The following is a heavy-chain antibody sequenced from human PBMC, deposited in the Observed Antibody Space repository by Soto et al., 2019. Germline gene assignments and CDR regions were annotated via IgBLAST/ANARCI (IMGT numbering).Heavy chain of an antibody. Sequence: GGSLRLSCAASGFTFSSYAMSWVRQAPGKGLEWVSVISGSGGSTYYADSVKGRFTISRDISKNTLYLQMNSLRAEDTAVYYCAKARGSSTPAPGSYWGQGTLVTVSS. CDR3: AKARGSSTPAPGSY. D-gene: IGHD2-2*01. V-gene: IGHV3-23*01. J-gene: IGHJ4*02. CDR2: ISGSGGST. CDR1: GFTFSSYA.